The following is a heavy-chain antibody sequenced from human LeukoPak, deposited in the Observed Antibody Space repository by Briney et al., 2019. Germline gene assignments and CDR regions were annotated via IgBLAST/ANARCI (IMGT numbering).Heavy chain of an antibody. J-gene: IGHJ3*02. V-gene: IGHV4-34*01. Sequence: SETLSLTCAVYGGSFSGYYWSWIRQPPGKGLEWIGEINHSGSTNYNPSLKSRVTISIDTSKNQFSLKLSSVTAADTAVYYRARLRCSSTSCYTGVSPNDAFDIWGQGTMVTVSS. CDR2: INHSGST. CDR3: ARLRCSSTSCYTGVSPNDAFDI. CDR1: GGSFSGYY. D-gene: IGHD2-2*02.